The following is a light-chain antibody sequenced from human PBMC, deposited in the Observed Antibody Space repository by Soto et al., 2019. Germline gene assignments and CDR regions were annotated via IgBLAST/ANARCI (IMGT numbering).Light chain of an antibody. V-gene: IGLV2-14*01. J-gene: IGLJ2*01. CDR3: SSYTSSSTLV. Sequence: QSVLTQPASVSGSPGQSITISCTGTSSDVGGSKFVSWYQQHPGKAPELMIYEVSNRPSGVSNRFSGSKSGNTASLTIPGLQAEDEADYYCSSYTSSSTLVFGGGTKVTVL. CDR2: EVS. CDR1: SSDVGGSKF.